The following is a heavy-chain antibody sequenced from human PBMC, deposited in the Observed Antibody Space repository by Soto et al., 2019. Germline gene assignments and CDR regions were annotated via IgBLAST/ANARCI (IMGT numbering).Heavy chain of an antibody. Sequence: QVHLVQSETEVKEPGASVTVSCKTSHATFTGYTINWVRQAPGQGLVWLGWISSLSGNTYYARDFQGRLTMTTNTSATTAYMELRSLRSDDTAVYFCARGTVTSGRWFGPWGQGTLVTASS. CDR2: ISSLSGNT. CDR3: ARGTVTSGRWFGP. D-gene: IGHD4-17*01. CDR1: HATFTGYT. V-gene: IGHV1-18*04. J-gene: IGHJ5*02.